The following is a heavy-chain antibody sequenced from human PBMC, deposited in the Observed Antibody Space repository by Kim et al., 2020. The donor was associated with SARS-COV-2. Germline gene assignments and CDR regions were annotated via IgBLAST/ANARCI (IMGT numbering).Heavy chain of an antibody. J-gene: IGHJ4*02. D-gene: IGHD2-2*01. Sequence: INRDGSTNYNPSLRSRVTISVDTSNNQFSLKLSSVTAADTAVYYCARMPYWGQGTLVSVSS. CDR3: ARMPY. V-gene: IGHV4-34*01. CDR2: INRDGST.